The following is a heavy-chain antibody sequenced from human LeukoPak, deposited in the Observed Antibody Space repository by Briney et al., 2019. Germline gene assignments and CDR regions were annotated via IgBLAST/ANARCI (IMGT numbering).Heavy chain of an antibody. Sequence: GGSLRLSCAASGFTFSSYAIHWVRQAPGKGLEWVAVISYDGSNKYYADSVKGRFTISRDNSENTLHLQMNSLRAEDTAVYYCARIPKTTYFDYWGQGTLVTVSS. CDR3: ARIPKTTYFDY. CDR2: ISYDGSNK. J-gene: IGHJ4*02. CDR1: GFTFSSYA. D-gene: IGHD4-17*01. V-gene: IGHV3-30*14.